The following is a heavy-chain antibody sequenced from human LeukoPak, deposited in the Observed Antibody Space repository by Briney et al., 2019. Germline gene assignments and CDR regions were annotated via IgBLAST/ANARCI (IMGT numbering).Heavy chain of an antibody. V-gene: IGHV3-23*01. J-gene: IGHJ4*02. CDR1: GFTFSSYD. CDR3: AKDFLPAAIWTVLGY. Sequence: GGSLRLSCAASGFTFSSYDMHWVRQATGKGLEWVSAISGSGGSTYYADSVKGRFTISRDNSKNTLYLQMNSLRAEDTAVYYCAKDFLPAAIWTVLGYWGQGTLVTVSS. CDR2: ISGSGGST. D-gene: IGHD2-2*01.